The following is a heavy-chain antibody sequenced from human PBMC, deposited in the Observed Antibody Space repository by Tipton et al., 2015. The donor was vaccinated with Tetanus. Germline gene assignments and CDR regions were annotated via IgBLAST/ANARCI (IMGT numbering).Heavy chain of an antibody. V-gene: IGHV3-30*04. D-gene: IGHD4-17*01. CDR3: ARVVVFTHYGDYGSDY. J-gene: IGHJ4*02. CDR1: GFTFSSYA. CDR2: ISYDGSNK. Sequence: SLRLSCAASGFTFSSYAMHWVRQAPGKGLEWVAVISYDGSNKYYADSVKGRFTISRDNSKNTLYLQMNSLRAEDTAVYYCARVVVFTHYGDYGSDYWGQGTLVTVSS.